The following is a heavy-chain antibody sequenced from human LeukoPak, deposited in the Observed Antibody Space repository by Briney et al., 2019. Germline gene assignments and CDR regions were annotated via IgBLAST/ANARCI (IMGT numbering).Heavy chain of an antibody. V-gene: IGHV4-28*01. D-gene: IGHD3-3*01. CDR1: GYSISSSNW. Sequence: SDTLSLTCAVSGYSISSSNWWGWIRRPPGKGLEWIGYIYYSGSTNYNPSLKSRVTMSVDTSKNQFSLKLSSVTAADTAVYYCARSYDFWSGYYKGGIYFDYWGQGTLVTVSS. CDR3: ARSYDFWSGYYKGGIYFDY. J-gene: IGHJ4*02. CDR2: IYYSGST.